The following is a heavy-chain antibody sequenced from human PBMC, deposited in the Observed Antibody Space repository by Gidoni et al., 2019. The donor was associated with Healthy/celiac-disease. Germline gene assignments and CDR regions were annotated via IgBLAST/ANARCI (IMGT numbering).Heavy chain of an antibody. D-gene: IGHD1-1*01. J-gene: IGHJ4*02. CDR1: GYTFTIYA. Sequence: QVQLVQSGAEVKKPGASVNVSCKASGYTFTIYAMHWVRQAPGQRLEWMGWINAGNGNTKYSQKFQGRVTITRDTYASTAYMELSSLRSEDTAVDYCARDLLPVQEKKSHYFDYWGQGTLVTVSS. CDR3: ARDLLPVQEKKSHYFDY. CDR2: INAGNGNT. V-gene: IGHV1-3*01.